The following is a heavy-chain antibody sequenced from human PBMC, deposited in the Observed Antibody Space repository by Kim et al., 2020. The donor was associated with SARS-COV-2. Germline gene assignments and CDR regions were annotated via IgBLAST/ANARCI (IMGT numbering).Heavy chain of an antibody. CDR1: GGTFSSYA. Sequence: SVKVSCKASGGTFSSYAISWVRQAPGQGLEWMGGIIPIFGTANYAQKFQGRVTITADESTSTAYMELSSLRSEDTAVYYCARGTYYYDSSGYYYNIGDYWGQGTLVTVSS. CDR3: ARGTYYYDSSGYYYNIGDY. D-gene: IGHD3-22*01. J-gene: IGHJ4*02. V-gene: IGHV1-69*13. CDR2: IIPIFGTA.